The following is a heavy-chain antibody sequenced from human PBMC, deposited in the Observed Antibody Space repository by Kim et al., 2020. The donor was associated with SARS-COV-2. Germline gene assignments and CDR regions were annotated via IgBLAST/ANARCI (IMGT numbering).Heavy chain of an antibody. CDR3: ARGRYSSSWYLGGAPRFDP. V-gene: IGHV4-34*01. D-gene: IGHD6-13*01. CDR1: GGSFSGYY. Sequence: SETLSLTCAVYGGSFSGYYWSWIRQPPGKGLEWIGEINHSGSTNYNPSLKSRVTISVDTSKNQFSLKLSSVTAADTAVYYCARGRYSSSWYLGGAPRFDPWGQGTLVTVSS. J-gene: IGHJ5*02. CDR2: INHSGST.